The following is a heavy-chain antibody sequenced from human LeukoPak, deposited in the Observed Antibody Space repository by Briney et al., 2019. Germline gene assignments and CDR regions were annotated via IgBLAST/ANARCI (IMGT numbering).Heavy chain of an antibody. CDR3: ARRNAYCSSSSCSRASYYYYGMDV. CDR2: ISSSDNTI. V-gene: IGHV3-11*01. D-gene: IGHD2-2*01. J-gene: IGHJ6*02. Sequence: GGPLRLSCAASGFTFSDYYMSWIRQAPGKGLEWVSDISSSDNTINYADSVKGRFTISRDNAKNSLYLQMHSLRAEDTAVYYCARRNAYCSSSSCSRASYYYYGMDVWGQGTTVTVSS. CDR1: GFTFSDYY.